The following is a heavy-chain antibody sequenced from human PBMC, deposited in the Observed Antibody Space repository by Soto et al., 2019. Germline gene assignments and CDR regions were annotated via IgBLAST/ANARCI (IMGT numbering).Heavy chain of an antibody. CDR1: GFTFSSYA. V-gene: IGHV3-23*01. J-gene: IGHJ4*02. D-gene: IGHD6-6*01. CDR2: ISGSDDST. CDR3: AKRSSSSTFDY. Sequence: EVQLLESGGGLVQPGESLRLSCAASGFTFSSYAMSWVRQAPGKGLEWVSVISGSDDSTYYADSVKGRFTISRDNSKNTLYLQMNSLRAYDTAVYYCAKRSSSSTFDYWGQGTLVTVSS.